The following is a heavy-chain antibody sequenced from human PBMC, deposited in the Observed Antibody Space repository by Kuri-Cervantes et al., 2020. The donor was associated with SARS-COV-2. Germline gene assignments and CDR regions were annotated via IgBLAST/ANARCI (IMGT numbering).Heavy chain of an antibody. CDR1: GFTFDDYA. Sequence: SLKISCAASGFTFDDYAVHWVRQAPGKGLEWVSGISWNSGSIGYADSVKGGFTISRDNAKNSLYLQMNSLRAEDTALYYCAKDRGHTFGGVYHWGQGTLVTVSS. V-gene: IGHV3-9*01. D-gene: IGHD3-16*01. J-gene: IGHJ5*02. CDR2: ISWNSGSI. CDR3: AKDRGHTFGGVYH.